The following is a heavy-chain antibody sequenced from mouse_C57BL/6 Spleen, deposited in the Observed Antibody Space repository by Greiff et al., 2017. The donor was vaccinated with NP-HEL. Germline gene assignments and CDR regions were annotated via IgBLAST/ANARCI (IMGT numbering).Heavy chain of an antibody. V-gene: IGHV1-61*01. Sequence: QVQLQQPGAELVRPGSSVKLSCKASGYTFTSYWMDWVKQRPGQGLEWIGNIYPSDSETHYNQKFKDKATLTVDKSSSTAYMQLSSLTSEDSAVYYCARVYYGSSYRYWYFDVWGTGTTVTVSS. CDR2: IYPSDSET. D-gene: IGHD1-1*01. CDR3: ARVYYGSSYRYWYFDV. CDR1: GYTFTSYW. J-gene: IGHJ1*03.